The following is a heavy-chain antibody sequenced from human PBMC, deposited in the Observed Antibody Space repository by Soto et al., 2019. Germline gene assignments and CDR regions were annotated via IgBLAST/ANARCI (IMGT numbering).Heavy chain of an antibody. D-gene: IGHD2-2*01. CDR2: MNPNSGNT. J-gene: IGHJ6*02. Sequence: ASVKVSCKASGYTFTSYDINWVRQATGQGLEWMGWMNPNSGNTGYAQKFQGRVTMTRNTSISTAYMELSSLRSEDTAVYYCARGRFLVPAAIGYYYYGMDVWGQGTTVTVSS. V-gene: IGHV1-8*01. CDR1: GYTFTSYD. CDR3: ARGRFLVPAAIGYYYYGMDV.